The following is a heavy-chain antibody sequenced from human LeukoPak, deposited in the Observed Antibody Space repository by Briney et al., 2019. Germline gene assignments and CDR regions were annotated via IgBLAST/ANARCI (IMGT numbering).Heavy chain of an antibody. V-gene: IGHV1-69*05. J-gene: IGHJ4*02. CDR1: GGTFSSYA. CDR3: ARDLRLELDY. Sequence: ASVKVSCKASGGTFSSYAISWVRQAPGQGLEWMGGIIPIFGTANYAQKFQGRVTITTDESTSTAYMELSSLRSEGTAVYYCARDLRLELDYWGQGTLVTVSS. CDR2: IIPIFGTA. D-gene: IGHD1-7*01.